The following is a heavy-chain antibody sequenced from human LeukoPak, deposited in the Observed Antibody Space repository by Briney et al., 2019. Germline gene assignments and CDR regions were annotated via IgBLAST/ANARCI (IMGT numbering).Heavy chain of an antibody. CDR3: AASPDYYDSSGYSYYFDY. CDR2: IVVGSGNT. CDR1: GFTFTSSA. D-gene: IGHD3-22*01. Sequence: SVKVSCKASGFTFTSSAVQWVQQARGQRLEWIGWIVVGSGNTNYAQKFQERVTITRDMSTSTAYMELSSLRSEDTAVYYCAASPDYYDSSGYSYYFDYWGQGTLVTVSS. V-gene: IGHV1-58*01. J-gene: IGHJ4*02.